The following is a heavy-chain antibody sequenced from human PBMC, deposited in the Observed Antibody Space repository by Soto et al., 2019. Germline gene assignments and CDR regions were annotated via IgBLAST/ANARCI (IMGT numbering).Heavy chain of an antibody. V-gene: IGHV4-59*01. D-gene: IGHD6-19*01. Sequence: PSETLSLTCTVSGGSISSYYWSWIRQPPGKGLEWIGYIYYSGSTNYNPSLKSRVTISVDTSKNQFSLKLSSVTAADTAVYYCARGGYSSGWRDYWGQGTLVTVSS. J-gene: IGHJ4*02. CDR3: ARGGYSSGWRDY. CDR1: GGSISSYY. CDR2: IYYSGST.